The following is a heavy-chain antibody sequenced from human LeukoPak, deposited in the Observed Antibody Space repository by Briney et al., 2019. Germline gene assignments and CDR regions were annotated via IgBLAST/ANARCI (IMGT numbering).Heavy chain of an antibody. J-gene: IGHJ4*02. D-gene: IGHD3-22*01. CDR1: GFTFSSYW. V-gene: IGHV3-74*01. Sequence: GGSLRLSYAASGFTFSSYWMHWVRQAPGKGLVWVSRINSDGSSTSYADSVKGRFTISRDNAKNTLYLQMNSLRAEDTAVYYCARDRTYYYDSSGYPYWGQGTLVTASS. CDR3: ARDRTYYYDSSGYPY. CDR2: INSDGSST.